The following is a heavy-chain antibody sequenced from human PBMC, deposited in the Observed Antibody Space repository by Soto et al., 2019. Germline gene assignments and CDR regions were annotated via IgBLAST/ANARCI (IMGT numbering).Heavy chain of an antibody. CDR1: GGTFSSYT. V-gene: IGHV1-69*08. D-gene: IGHD2-15*01. CDR2: IIPILGIA. J-gene: IGHJ4*02. CDR3: AREIYCSGGSCRDY. Sequence: QVQLVQSGAEVKKPGSSVKVSCKASGGTFSSYTISWVRQAPGQGLEWMGRIIPILGIANYAQKFQGRVTITADKSTSTVYMELSSLRSEDTAVYYCAREIYCSGGSCRDYWGQGTLVTVSS.